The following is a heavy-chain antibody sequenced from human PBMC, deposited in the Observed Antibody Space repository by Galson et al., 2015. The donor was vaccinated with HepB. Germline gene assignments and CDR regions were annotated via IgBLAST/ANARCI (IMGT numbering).Heavy chain of an antibody. CDR2: ISWNSGSI. CDR3: AKEYSSGGGYFDY. D-gene: IGHD6-19*01. Sequence: SLRLSCAASGFTFDDCAMHWVRQAPGKGLEWVSGISWNSGSIGYADSVKGRFTISRDNAKNSLYLQMNSLRAEDTALYYCAKEYSSGGGYFDYWGQGTLVTVSS. V-gene: IGHV3-9*01. J-gene: IGHJ4*02. CDR1: GFTFDDCA.